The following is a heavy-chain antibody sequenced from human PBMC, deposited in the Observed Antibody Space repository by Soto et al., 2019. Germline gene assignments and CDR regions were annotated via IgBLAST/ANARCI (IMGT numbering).Heavy chain of an antibody. CDR1: GYSFTRYG. V-gene: IGHV1-18*01. CDR3: AMVDVYVTPSPQDV. CDR2: INAYNGNT. J-gene: IGHJ6*02. Sequence: QVQLVQSGAEVKNPGASEKVSCKASGYSFTRYGIAWARQAPGQGLEWMGWINAYNGNTNYAQNLQGRLTLTTDTSTTTAYMELRSLRSNDTAIYYCAMVDVYVTPSPQDVWGQGTTVTVSS. D-gene: IGHD3-16*01.